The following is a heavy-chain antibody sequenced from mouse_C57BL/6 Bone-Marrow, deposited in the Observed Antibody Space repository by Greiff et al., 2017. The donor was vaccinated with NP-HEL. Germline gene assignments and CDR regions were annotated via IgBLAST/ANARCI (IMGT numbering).Heavy chain of an antibody. J-gene: IGHJ4*01. CDR1: GYTFTDYE. V-gene: IGHV1-15*01. Sequence: QVQLKQSGAELVRPGASVTLSCKASGYTFTDYEMHWVKQTPVHGLEWIGAIDPETGGTAYNQKFKGKAILTADKSSSTAYMELRSLTSEDSAVYYCTRRLYDGYYCAMDYWGQGTLVTVSS. CDR2: IDPETGGT. CDR3: TRRLYDGYYCAMDY. D-gene: IGHD2-3*01.